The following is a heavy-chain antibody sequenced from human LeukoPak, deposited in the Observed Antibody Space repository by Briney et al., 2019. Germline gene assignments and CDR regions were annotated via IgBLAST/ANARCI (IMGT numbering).Heavy chain of an antibody. V-gene: IGHV3-23*01. CDR2: ISGSGSYT. CDR1: GFTVSDYS. D-gene: IGHD3-10*01. Sequence: PGGSLRLSCAASGFTVSDYSMSWVRQAPGKGLEWVSAISGSGSYTDYADSVKGRFTISKDNSKNTLYMRMSSLRAEDTAVYYCARDPAFYGPGDQWGQGTLVTVSS. J-gene: IGHJ4*02. CDR3: ARDPAFYGPGDQ.